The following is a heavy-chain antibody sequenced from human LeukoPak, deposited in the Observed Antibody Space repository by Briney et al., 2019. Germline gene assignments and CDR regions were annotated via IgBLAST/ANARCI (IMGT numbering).Heavy chain of an antibody. CDR3: ARLRVPGSYYISKAFDI. CDR2: IYYSGST. J-gene: IGHJ3*02. D-gene: IGHD3-10*01. Sequence: SETLSLTCTVSGGSISSSSYYWGWIRQPPGTGLEWIGSIYYSGSTYYNPSLKSRVTISVDTSKNQFSLKLSSVTAADTAVYYCARLRVPGSYYISKAFDIWGQGTMVTVSS. V-gene: IGHV4-39*07. CDR1: GGSISSSSYY.